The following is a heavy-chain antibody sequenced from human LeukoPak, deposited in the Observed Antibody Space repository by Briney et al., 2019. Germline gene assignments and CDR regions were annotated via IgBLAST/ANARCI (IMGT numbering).Heavy chain of an antibody. V-gene: IGHV4-4*07. J-gene: IGHJ5*02. CDR2: IYTSGST. CDR3: AREGTSIVATSWFAP. D-gene: IGHD5-12*01. Sequence: SETLSLTCTVSGGSISSYYWSWIRQPAGKGLEWIGRIYTSGSTNYNPSLKSRVTMSVDTSKNQFSLKLSSVTAADTAVYYCAREGTSIVATSWFAPWGQGTLVTVSS. CDR1: GGSISSYY.